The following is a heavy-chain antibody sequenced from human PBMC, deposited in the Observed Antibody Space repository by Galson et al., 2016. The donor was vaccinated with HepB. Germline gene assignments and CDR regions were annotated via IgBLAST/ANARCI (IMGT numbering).Heavy chain of an antibody. D-gene: IGHD3-16*01. V-gene: IGHV1-46*02. Sequence: SVKVSCKASGYTFNIHCIHWVRQAPGQGLDWMGIINPRDAKTTYEQNFQGRIDMTTDTSTSTVYMELNSLTFEDTAVYFCTRGTFGGIGTDFWGQGTLVTVSS. CDR2: INPRDAKT. CDR1: GYTFNIHC. CDR3: TRGTFGGIGTDF. J-gene: IGHJ4*02.